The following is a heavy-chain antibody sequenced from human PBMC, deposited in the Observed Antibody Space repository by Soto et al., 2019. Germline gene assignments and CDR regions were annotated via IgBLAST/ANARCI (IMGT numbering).Heavy chain of an antibody. D-gene: IGHD2-15*01. CDR1: GFTFSSYG. J-gene: IGHJ3*02. Sequence: GGSLRLSCAASGFTFSSYGMHWVRQAPGKGLEWVAVISYDGSNKYYADSVKGRFTISRDNSKNTLYLQMNSLRAEDTAVYYCAKDLDRWQLLSDDAFDIWGQGTMVTVSS. CDR3: AKDLDRWQLLSDDAFDI. CDR2: ISYDGSNK. V-gene: IGHV3-30*18.